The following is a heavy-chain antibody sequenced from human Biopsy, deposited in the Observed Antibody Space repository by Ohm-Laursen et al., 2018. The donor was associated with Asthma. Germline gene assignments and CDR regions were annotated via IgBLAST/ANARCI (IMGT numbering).Heavy chain of an antibody. Sequence: ASVKVSCKISGYTFIGYHIHWVRQAPGQGLEWMGRINPSSGGTNYAQKFQGRVTMTSDTSISTAYMELSRLRSDDTALYYCARGQKSPGDRWFDPWGQGTLVTVSS. D-gene: IGHD7-27*01. J-gene: IGHJ5*02. CDR1: GYTFIGYH. CDR3: ARGQKSPGDRWFDP. CDR2: INPSSGGT. V-gene: IGHV1-2*06.